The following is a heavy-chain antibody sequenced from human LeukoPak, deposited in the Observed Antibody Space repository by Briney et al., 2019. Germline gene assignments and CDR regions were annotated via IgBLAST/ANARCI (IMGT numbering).Heavy chain of an antibody. CDR3: ARDYYDSSGYYGLRNWFDP. Sequence: SQTLSLTCTVSGGSISSGGYYWSWIRQHPGKGLEWIGYIYYSGSTYYNPSLKSRVTISVDTSKNQFPLKLSSVTAADTAVYYCARDYYDSSGYYGLRNWFDPWGQGTLVTVSS. CDR2: IYYSGST. V-gene: IGHV4-31*03. J-gene: IGHJ5*02. CDR1: GGSISSGGYY. D-gene: IGHD3-22*01.